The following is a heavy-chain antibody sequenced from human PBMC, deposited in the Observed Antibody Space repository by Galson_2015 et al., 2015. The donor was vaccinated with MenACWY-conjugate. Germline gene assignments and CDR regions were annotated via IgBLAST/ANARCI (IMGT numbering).Heavy chain of an antibody. J-gene: IGHJ4*02. Sequence: SLRLSCAASGFTFSCYTMHWVRQTPGKGLEWVALMSYDGSNQYYADSLKGRLTISRDNSKSTLYLQMDSLRAEDTAVYYCARGLIGYSSGPLDFWGQGALVTVSS. CDR1: GFTFSCYT. V-gene: IGHV3-30*01. D-gene: IGHD6-19*01. CDR2: MSYDGSNQ. CDR3: ARGLIGYSSGPLDF.